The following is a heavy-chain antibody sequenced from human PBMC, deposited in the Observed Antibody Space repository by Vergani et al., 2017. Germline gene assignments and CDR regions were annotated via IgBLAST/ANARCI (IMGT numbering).Heavy chain of an antibody. CDR3: ARHYTQDLRAPLPLEGVCMDV. D-gene: IGHD2-15*01. V-gene: IGHV3-21*01. J-gene: IGHJ6*02. Sequence: EVQLVESGGGLVKPGGSLRLSCAASGFTFSSYSMNWVRQAPGKGLEWVSSISSSSSYIYYADSVKGRFTISRDNAKNSLYLQMNSLRAEDTAVYYCARHYTQDLRAPLPLEGVCMDVWGQGTTVTVSS. CDR1: GFTFSSYS. CDR2: ISSSSSYI.